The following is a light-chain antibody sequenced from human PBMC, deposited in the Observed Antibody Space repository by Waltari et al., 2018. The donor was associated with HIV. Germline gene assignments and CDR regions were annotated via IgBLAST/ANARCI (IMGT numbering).Light chain of an antibody. CDR1: SSNIGNNY. CDR3: GTWDSSRSAGV. J-gene: IGLJ2*01. CDR2: EKD. Sequence: QSVLTQPPSVSAAPGQKVTISCSGSSSNIGNNYVSWYQQLPGTAHKPLSYEKDKRPSGLPDRVSGSKSGTSATLGSTGLQTGDEADYYCGTWDSSRSAGVFGGGTKLTVL. V-gene: IGLV1-51*02.